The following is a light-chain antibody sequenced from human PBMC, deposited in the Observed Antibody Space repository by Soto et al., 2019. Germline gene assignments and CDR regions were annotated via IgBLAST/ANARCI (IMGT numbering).Light chain of an antibody. Sequence: EIVLTQSPATLSLSPGARATLSCRASQSFSSYLAWYQQKPGQAPRLLIYDASKRATGIPARFSGRGSGTDFTLTISSIEPEDFAVYYCQQRSNWPPVITFGQGTRLEIK. V-gene: IGKV3-11*01. CDR3: QQRSNWPPVIT. CDR2: DAS. CDR1: QSFSSY. J-gene: IGKJ5*01.